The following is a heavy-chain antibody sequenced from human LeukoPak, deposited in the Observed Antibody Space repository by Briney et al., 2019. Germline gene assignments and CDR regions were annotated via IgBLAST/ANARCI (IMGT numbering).Heavy chain of an antibody. CDR1: GFTFSNYA. CDR2: ISGSGGTT. CDR3: AKDLGFGEAQAQYFYYGMDV. Sequence: PGGSLRLSCAASGFTFSNYAMNWVRQAPGKGLEWVSGISGSGGTTFYADSVKGRFTISRDNSKNTVNLQMNSLRAEDTAVYYCAKDLGFGEAQAQYFYYGMDVWGEGTSVTVSS. D-gene: IGHD3-10*01. V-gene: IGHV3-23*01. J-gene: IGHJ6*04.